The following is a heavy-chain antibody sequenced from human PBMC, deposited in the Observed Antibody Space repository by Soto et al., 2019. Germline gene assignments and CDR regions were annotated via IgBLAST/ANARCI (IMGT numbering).Heavy chain of an antibody. Sequence: SDTLSLTCTVSGGSVSSGSYYWSWIRQPPGKGLEWIGYIYYSGSTSYNPSLKSRVTISVDTSKNQFSLKLSSVTAADTAVYYCARVGSPRGNYYYGMDVWGQGTTVTVSS. V-gene: IGHV4-61*01. CDR1: GGSVSSGSYY. CDR2: IYYSGST. CDR3: ARVGSPRGNYYYGMDV. D-gene: IGHD2-15*01. J-gene: IGHJ6*02.